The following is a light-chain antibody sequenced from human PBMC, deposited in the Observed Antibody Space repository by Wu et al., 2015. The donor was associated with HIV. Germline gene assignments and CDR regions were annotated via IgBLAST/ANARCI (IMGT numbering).Light chain of an antibody. CDR3: QQYGSSQWT. V-gene: IGKV3-20*01. CDR2: GAS. CDR1: QNINTRRT. Sequence: SCRASQNINTRRTLDLVPRPETWPRLPDSSSLGASSRATGIPDRFSGSGSGTDFTLTISRLESEDFAVYYCQQYGSSQWTFGPRDQAGDQT. J-gene: IGKJ1*01.